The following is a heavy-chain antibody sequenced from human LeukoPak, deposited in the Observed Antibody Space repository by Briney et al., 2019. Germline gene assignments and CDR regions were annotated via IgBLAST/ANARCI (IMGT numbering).Heavy chain of an antibody. D-gene: IGHD6-13*01. CDR2: ISSSSSYI. J-gene: IGHJ4*02. CDR3: ARDPGSSWYGGLDY. V-gene: IGHV3-21*01. CDR1: GFTFSSYS. Sequence: GGSLRLSCAASGFTFSSYSMNWVRQAPGKGLEWVSSISSSSSYIYYADSVKGRFTISRDNAKNSLYLQMNSLRAEDTAVYYCARDPGSSWYGGLDYWGQGTLVTASS.